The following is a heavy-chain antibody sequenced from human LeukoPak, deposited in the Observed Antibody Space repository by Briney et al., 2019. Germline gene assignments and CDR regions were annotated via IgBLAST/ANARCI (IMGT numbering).Heavy chain of an antibody. D-gene: IGHD2-2*01. CDR1: GFTFSNAW. CDR2: IKSKTDGGTT. V-gene: IGHV3-15*01. CDR3: TTDWVVPAAGGAFDI. Sequence: GGSLRLSCAASGFTFSNAWMSWVRQAPGKGLEWVGRIKSKTDGGTTDYAAPVKGRFTISRDDSKNTLYLQMNSLKTEDTAVYYCTTDWVVPAAGGAFDIWGQGTMVTVSS. J-gene: IGHJ3*02.